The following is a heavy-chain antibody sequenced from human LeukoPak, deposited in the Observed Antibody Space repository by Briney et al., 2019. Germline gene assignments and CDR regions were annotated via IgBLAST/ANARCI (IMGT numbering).Heavy chain of an antibody. J-gene: IGHJ4*02. CDR1: GYTFSDYY. Sequence: ASVKVSCKASGYTFSDYYLHWVRQAPGQGLEWMGWINPNSGGTNYAQKFQGRVTMTRDTSISTAYMELSRLRSDDTAVYYCARAVSGGDYWGQGTLVTVSS. D-gene: IGHD1-26*01. CDR3: ARAVSGGDY. V-gene: IGHV1-2*02. CDR2: INPNSGGT.